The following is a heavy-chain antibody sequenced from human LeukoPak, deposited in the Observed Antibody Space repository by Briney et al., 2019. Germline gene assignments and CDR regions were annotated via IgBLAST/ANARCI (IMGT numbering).Heavy chain of an antibody. V-gene: IGHV3-48*04. J-gene: IGHJ4*02. CDR2: ISSSSTTI. CDR1: GFTFSSYS. D-gene: IGHD3-9*01. CDR3: ARSFYYDTLTGYYFFDY. Sequence: GGSLRLSCVASGFTFSSYSINWVRQAPGKGLEWVSYISSSSTTIYYADSVKGRFTTTRDNAKNSLYLQMNSLRAEDTAVYYCARSFYYDTLTGYYFFDYWGQGTLVTVSS.